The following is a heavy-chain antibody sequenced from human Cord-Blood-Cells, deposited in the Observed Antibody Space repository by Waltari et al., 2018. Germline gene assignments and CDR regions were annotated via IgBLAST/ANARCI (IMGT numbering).Heavy chain of an antibody. CDR3: ARNRAFDI. CDR2: IYSGGST. J-gene: IGHJ3*02. Sequence: EVQVVETGGGLLQPGGYQRLTVAASGVTVSSNYMSWVRQAPGKGLEWVSVIYSGGSTYYADSVKGRFTISRDNSKNTLYLQMNSLRAEDTAVYYCARNRAFDIWGQGTMVTVSS. V-gene: IGHV3-53*02. CDR1: GVTVSSNY.